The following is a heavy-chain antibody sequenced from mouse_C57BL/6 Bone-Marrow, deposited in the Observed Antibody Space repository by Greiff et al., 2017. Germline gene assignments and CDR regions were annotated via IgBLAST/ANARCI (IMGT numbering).Heavy chain of an antibody. J-gene: IGHJ2*01. V-gene: IGHV1-59*01. D-gene: IGHD2-4*01. Sequence: QVQLKQSGAELVRPGTSVKLSCKASGYTFTSYWMHWVKQRPGQGLEWIGVIDPSDSYTNYNQKFKGKATWTVDTSSSTAYMQLSSLTSEDSAVYYCARGYDYEDYWGQGTTLTVSS. CDR1: GYTFTSYW. CDR2: IDPSDSYT. CDR3: ARGYDYEDY.